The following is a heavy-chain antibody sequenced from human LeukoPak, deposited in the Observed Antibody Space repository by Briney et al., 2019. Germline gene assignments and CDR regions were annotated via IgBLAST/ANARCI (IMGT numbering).Heavy chain of an antibody. J-gene: IGHJ4*02. D-gene: IGHD3-3*01. Sequence: PGRSLRLSCAASGFFFSSYCMHWVRPAPGKGLEWLAVISSDGSNKYYADSVKGRFTISIDNSKTTLFVQMNSLRVEDTAVYYCARCRENDFWSGSPVDYWGQGTLVTVSS. CDR1: GFFFSSYC. V-gene: IGHV3-30-3*01. CDR3: ARCRENDFWSGSPVDY. CDR2: ISSDGSNK.